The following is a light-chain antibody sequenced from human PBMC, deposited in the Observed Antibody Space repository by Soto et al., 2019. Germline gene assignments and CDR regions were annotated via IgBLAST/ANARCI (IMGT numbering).Light chain of an antibody. J-gene: IGKJ2*01. CDR1: QSVRSN. CDR2: GAS. Sequence: EIVMTQSPATLSVSPGERATLSCRASQSVRSNLAWYQQKLGQAPRLLIYGASTGATGIPARFSGSGSGTEFTLTISSLQSEDFAIFYCQQYNDWPRTFGQGTKL. CDR3: QQYNDWPRT. V-gene: IGKV3-15*01.